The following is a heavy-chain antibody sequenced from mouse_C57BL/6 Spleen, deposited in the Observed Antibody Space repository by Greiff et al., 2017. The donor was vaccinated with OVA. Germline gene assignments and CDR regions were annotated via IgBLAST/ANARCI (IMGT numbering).Heavy chain of an antibody. Sequence: QVQLQQSGPELVKPGASVKISCKASGYAFSSSWMNWVKQRPGKGLEWIGRIYPGDGDTNYNGKFKGKATLTADKSSSTAYMPLSRLTSEDSAVYFCARGGAQAAWFAYWGQGTLVTVSA. D-gene: IGHD3-2*02. V-gene: IGHV1-82*01. CDR2: IYPGDGDT. CDR1: GYAFSSSW. CDR3: ARGGAQAAWFAY. J-gene: IGHJ3*01.